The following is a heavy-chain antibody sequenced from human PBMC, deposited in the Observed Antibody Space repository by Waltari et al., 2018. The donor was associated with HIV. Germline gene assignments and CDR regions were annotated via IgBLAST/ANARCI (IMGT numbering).Heavy chain of an antibody. D-gene: IGHD2-15*01. Sequence: QVHLVESGGGGVQPGRSLRLSCAAPGFTFSSYAFHWVRQAPGKGLEWVALISYDGSNKYYADSVKGRFTISRDNSKNTLYLQMNSLRAEDTSVYYCARDTGYCSFGSCSYNWLDPWGQGTLVSVSS. CDR3: ARDTGYCSFGSCSYNWLDP. V-gene: IGHV3-30*01. CDR2: ISYDGSNK. CDR1: GFTFSSYA. J-gene: IGHJ5*02.